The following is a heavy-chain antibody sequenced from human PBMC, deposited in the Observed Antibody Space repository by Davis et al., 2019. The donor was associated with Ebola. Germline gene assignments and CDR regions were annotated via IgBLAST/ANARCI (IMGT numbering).Heavy chain of an antibody. V-gene: IGHV1-3*01. D-gene: IGHD3-3*01. CDR1: GYTFTSYA. CDR3: ARGGLRFLEWLNVMDV. Sequence: ASSVKVSCKASGYTFTSYAMHWVRQPPGQRLEWMGWINDGNGNTKYSQKFQGRVTITRDTSASTAYMELSSLRSEDTAVYYCARGGLRFLEWLNVMDVWGKGTTVTVSS. CDR2: INDGNGNT. J-gene: IGHJ6*04.